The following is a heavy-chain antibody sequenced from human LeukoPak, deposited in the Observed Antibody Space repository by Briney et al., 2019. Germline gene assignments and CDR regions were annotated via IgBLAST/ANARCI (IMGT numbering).Heavy chain of an antibody. D-gene: IGHD2-2*01. CDR3: ANHLACRSHNCPSFDE. J-gene: IGHJ4*02. V-gene: IGHV4-34*01. Sequence: SETLSLTCAVYGGSFSGYYWSWIRQPPGKGLEWLGEINHSGSTNYNPSLKSRVTISVDTSKNQFSLKLSSVTAADTAVYYCANHLACRSHNCPSFDEWGQGTLVTVSS. CDR2: INHSGST. CDR1: GGSFSGYY.